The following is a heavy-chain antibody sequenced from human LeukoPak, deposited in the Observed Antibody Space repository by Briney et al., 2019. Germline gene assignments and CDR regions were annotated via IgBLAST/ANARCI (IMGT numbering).Heavy chain of an antibody. CDR3: AKESTMIVVVINFDY. Sequence: PGGSLRLSCAASGFTFSSYGMHWVRQAPGKGLEWVAFIRYDGSNKYYADSVKGRFTISRDNSENTLYLQMNSLRAEDTAVYYCAKESTMIVVVINFDYWGQGTLVTVSS. CDR2: IRYDGSNK. V-gene: IGHV3-30*02. CDR1: GFTFSSYG. J-gene: IGHJ4*02. D-gene: IGHD3-22*01.